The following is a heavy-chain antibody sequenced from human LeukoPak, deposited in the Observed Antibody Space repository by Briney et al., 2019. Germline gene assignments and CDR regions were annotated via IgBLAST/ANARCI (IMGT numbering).Heavy chain of an antibody. V-gene: IGHV1-69*05. Sequence: SVKVSCKASGGTFSSYTFSWVRQAPGQGLEWMGGITPIFGTANYAQKFQGRVTITTDESASTAYMELSSLRSEDTAVYYCARGPSKYSTSSILYYYMDVWGKGTTVTVSS. D-gene: IGHD6-6*01. CDR2: ITPIFGTA. CDR3: ARGPSKYSTSSILYYYMDV. CDR1: GGTFSSYT. J-gene: IGHJ6*03.